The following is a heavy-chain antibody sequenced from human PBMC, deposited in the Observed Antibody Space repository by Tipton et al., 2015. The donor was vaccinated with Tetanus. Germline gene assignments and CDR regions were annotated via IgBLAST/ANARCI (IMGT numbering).Heavy chain of an antibody. Sequence: QLVQSGAEVKEAGESLRISCKASGYRFSSYWIAWVRQMPGKGLEWVGLIYPGDSDTKISPSFRGQVTFSVDKSITTAYLQWSSLKASDPAIYYCAKGDPGNFDSWGQGTQVIVSS. CDR3: AKGDPGNFDS. CDR1: GYRFSSYW. CDR2: IYPGDSDT. J-gene: IGHJ4*02. D-gene: IGHD3-9*01. V-gene: IGHV5-51*01.